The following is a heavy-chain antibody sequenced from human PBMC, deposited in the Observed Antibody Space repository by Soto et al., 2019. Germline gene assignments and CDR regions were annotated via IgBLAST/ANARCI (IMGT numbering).Heavy chain of an antibody. D-gene: IGHD3-10*01. CDR2: IYYSGST. Sequence: QLQLQESGPGLVKPSETLSLTCTVSGGSISSSSYYWGWIRQPPGKGLEWIGSIYYSGSTYYNPSLKSRVTISVDTSKNQFSLKLSSVTAADTAVYYCARHELLWFGEYPAFDYWGQGTLVTVSS. CDR1: GGSISSSSYY. V-gene: IGHV4-39*01. CDR3: ARHELLWFGEYPAFDY. J-gene: IGHJ4*02.